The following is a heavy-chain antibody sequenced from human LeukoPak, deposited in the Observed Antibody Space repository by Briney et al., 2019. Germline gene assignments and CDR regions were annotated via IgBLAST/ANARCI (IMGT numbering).Heavy chain of an antibody. Sequence: SETLSLTCTVSGGSISSNDYYWAWIRLPPGKGLEWIGSIYYGRSTFYNPSLKSRVTISVDTSKNQFSLYLNSVTAADTAVYYCARRRIVATLDYWGQGTLVTVSS. CDR2: IYYGRST. V-gene: IGHV4-39*01. J-gene: IGHJ4*02. CDR3: ARRRIVATLDY. D-gene: IGHD5-12*01. CDR1: GGSISSNDYY.